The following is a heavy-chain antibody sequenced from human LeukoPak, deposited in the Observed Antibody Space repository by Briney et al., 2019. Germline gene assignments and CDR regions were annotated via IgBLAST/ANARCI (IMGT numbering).Heavy chain of an antibody. CDR2: ISTDGYTT. J-gene: IGHJ4*02. Sequence: PGGSMRLSCAASGLAFSAYKMHWVRQAPRKELVWVSRISTDGYTTDYADFVQGRFTASRDNTKNTWSLEMNSLRAEDTAVYYCVVGGSPGYWGQGTLVTVS. V-gene: IGHV3-74*01. CDR3: VVGGSPGY. D-gene: IGHD2-15*01. CDR1: GLAFSAYK.